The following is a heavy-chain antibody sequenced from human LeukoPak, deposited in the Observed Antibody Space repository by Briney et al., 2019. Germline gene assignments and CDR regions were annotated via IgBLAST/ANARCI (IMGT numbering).Heavy chain of an antibody. D-gene: IGHD2/OR15-2a*01. CDR1: GGSISSGGYS. J-gene: IGHJ4*02. CDR3: ARANIDGYFDY. Sequence: PSETLSLTCAVSGGSISSGGYSWSWIRQPPGKGLEWIGYIYHSGSTYYNPSLKSRVTISVDRSKNQFSLKLSSVTAADTAVYYCARANIDGYFDYWGQGTLVTVSS. CDR2: IYHSGST. V-gene: IGHV4-30-2*01.